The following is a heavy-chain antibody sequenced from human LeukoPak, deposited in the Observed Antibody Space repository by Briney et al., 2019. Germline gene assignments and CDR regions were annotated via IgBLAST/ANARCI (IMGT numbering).Heavy chain of an antibody. J-gene: IGHJ4*02. V-gene: IGHV3-15*01. CDR1: GFSFMNAW. CDR3: TTFYHEYSPY. Sequence: GGSLRLSCAASGFSFMNAWMIWVRQAPGKGLEWVGRIKSSADGGTPDYAAPARVRFTISRDDSKNTLYLQMNSLKTEDTAVYYCTTFYHEYSPYWGRGTLVTVSS. D-gene: IGHD2/OR15-2a*01. CDR2: IKSSADGGTP.